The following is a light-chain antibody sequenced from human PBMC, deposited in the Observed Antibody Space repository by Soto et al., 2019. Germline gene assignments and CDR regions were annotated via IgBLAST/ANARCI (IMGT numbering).Light chain of an antibody. CDR1: QSVSSSY. J-gene: IGKJ1*01. CDR3: QQYGSSPRT. V-gene: IGKV3-20*01. Sequence: EIVLTQSPGTLSLSPGERATLSCRASQSVSSSYLAWYQRKPGQAPRLLIYGASIRATGIPDRFSGSGSGTDSTLTISRLEPEDFAVYYCQQYGSSPRTFGQGTKVEIK. CDR2: GAS.